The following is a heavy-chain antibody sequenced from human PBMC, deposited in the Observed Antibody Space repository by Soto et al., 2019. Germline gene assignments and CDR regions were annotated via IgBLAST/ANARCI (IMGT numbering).Heavy chain of an antibody. CDR3: AKSRATTTAFDY. J-gene: IGHJ4*02. Sequence: GGSLRLSCAASGFTFSSDGMSWVRQAPGKGLEWVSLVTDNGRSTYYADSVKGRFTISRDNTKNTLFLQMNSLRAEDTAVYYWAKSRATTTAFDYWGQGALVTVSS. CDR2: VTDNGRST. V-gene: IGHV3-23*01. CDR1: GFTFSSDG. D-gene: IGHD4-17*01.